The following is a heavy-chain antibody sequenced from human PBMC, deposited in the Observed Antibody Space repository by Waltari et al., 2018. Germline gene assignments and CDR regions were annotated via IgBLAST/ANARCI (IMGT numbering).Heavy chain of an antibody. CDR3: ARAYYYGSGSYSYWFDP. D-gene: IGHD3-10*01. V-gene: IGHV1-2*06. Sequence: QVQLVQSGAEVKTPGASVKVSCKASGYTLNGYYMHWVRQAPGQGLEWRGRINPTSGGTNYAQKVQGRVTMTRDTSISTAYMELSRLRSDDTAVYYCARAYYYGSGSYSYWFDPWGQGTLVTVSS. CDR2: INPTSGGT. CDR1: GYTLNGYY. J-gene: IGHJ5*02.